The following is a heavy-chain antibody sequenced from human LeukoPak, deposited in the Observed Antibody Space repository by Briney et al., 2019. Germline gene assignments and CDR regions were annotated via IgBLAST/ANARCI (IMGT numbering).Heavy chain of an antibody. CDR3: AKGLGFCSSISCSFYFDY. Sequence: GGSLRLSCTASGFTFSNYGMHWVRQAPGKGLEGVAVISYDGSNEYYVDSVKGRFTISRDNSKNTLYLQMNSLRAEDTAVYYCAKGLGFCSSISCSFYFDYWGQGTLVTVSS. V-gene: IGHV3-30*18. J-gene: IGHJ4*02. CDR1: GFTFSNYG. D-gene: IGHD2-2*01. CDR2: ISYDGSNE.